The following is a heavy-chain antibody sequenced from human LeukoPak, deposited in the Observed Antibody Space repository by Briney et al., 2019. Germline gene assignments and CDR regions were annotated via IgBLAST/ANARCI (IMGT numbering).Heavy chain of an antibody. V-gene: IGHV3-23*01. Sequence: GGSLRLSCAASGFTFSSYGMSWVRQAPGKGLEWVSAISGSGGSTYYADSVKGRFTISRDNSKNTLYLQMNSLRAEDTAVYYCARGRGELTFVYWGQGTLVTVSS. D-gene: IGHD1-26*01. CDR3: ARGRGELTFVY. CDR1: GFTFSSYG. CDR2: ISGSGGST. J-gene: IGHJ4*02.